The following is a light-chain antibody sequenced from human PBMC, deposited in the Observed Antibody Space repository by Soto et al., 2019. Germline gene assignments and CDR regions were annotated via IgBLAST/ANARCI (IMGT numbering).Light chain of an antibody. Sequence: DIHSTLYASTLSGYSVDRVTLTCRASQGISNYLAWYQQKPGKVPKLLIYAASTLQSGVPSRFSGSGSGTDFTLTISSLQPEDVATYYCQKYNSAPLTFGGGTKVDI. CDR1: QGISNY. CDR2: AAS. J-gene: IGKJ4*01. V-gene: IGKV1-27*01. CDR3: QKYNSAPLT.